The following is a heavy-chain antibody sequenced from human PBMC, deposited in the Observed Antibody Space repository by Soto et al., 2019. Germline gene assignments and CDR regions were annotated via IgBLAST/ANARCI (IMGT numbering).Heavy chain of an antibody. V-gene: IGHV3-11*01. CDR1: GFTFSDYY. CDR2: ISSSGSTI. Sequence: AGGSLRLSCAASGFTFSDYYMSWIRQAPGKGLEWVSYISSSGSTIYYADSVKGRFTISRDNAKNSLYLQMNSLRAEDTAVYYCARDQEIAVAGIFDYWGQGNLVTVSS. J-gene: IGHJ4*02. D-gene: IGHD6-19*01. CDR3: ARDQEIAVAGIFDY.